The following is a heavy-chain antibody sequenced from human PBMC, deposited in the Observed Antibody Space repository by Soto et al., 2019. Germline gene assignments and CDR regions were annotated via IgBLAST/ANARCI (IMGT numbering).Heavy chain of an antibody. CDR3: ARLLGYCSGGSCYTFFDY. CDR2: IYYSGST. V-gene: IGHV4-39*01. CDR1: GGSISSSSYY. J-gene: IGHJ4*02. Sequence: SETLSLTCTVSGGSISSSSYYWGWIRQPPGKGLEWIGSIYYSGSTYYNPSLKSRVTISVDTSKNQFSLKLSSVTAADTAVYYCARLLGYCSGGSCYTFFDYWGQGTLVTVSS. D-gene: IGHD2-15*01.